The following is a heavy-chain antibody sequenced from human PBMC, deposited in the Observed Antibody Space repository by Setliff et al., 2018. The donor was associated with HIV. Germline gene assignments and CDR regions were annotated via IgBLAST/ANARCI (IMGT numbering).Heavy chain of an antibody. CDR3: VREVRAAYKGPLWFGQSDPRPDTFDI. V-gene: IGHV1-2*04. D-gene: IGHD3-10*01. CDR2: INPYSGGT. J-gene: IGHJ3*02. Sequence: ASVKVSCKASGYTFTDHYIHWVRQAPGQGLEWMGWINPYSGGTNYAQNFQGWVTMTRDTSITTAYMELSRLTSDDTALYFCVREVRAAYKGPLWFGQSDPRPDTFDIWGQGTMVTVSS. CDR1: GYTFTDHY.